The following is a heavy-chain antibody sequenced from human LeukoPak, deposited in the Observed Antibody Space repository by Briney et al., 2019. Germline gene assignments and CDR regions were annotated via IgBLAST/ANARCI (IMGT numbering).Heavy chain of an antibody. D-gene: IGHD2-2*01. J-gene: IGHJ4*02. CDR2: ISAYNGNT. CDR1: GYTFTSYG. CDR3: ARDRGVVVPAAMGDY. Sequence: ASVKVSCKASGYTFTSYGISWVRQTPGQGLEWMGWISAYNGNTNYAQKLQGRVTMTTDTSTSTAYMELKSLRSDDTAVYYCARDRGVVVPAAMGDYWGQRTLVTVSS. V-gene: IGHV1-18*01.